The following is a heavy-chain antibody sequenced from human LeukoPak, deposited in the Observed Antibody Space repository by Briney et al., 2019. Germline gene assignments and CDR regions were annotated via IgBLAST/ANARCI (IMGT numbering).Heavy chain of an antibody. Sequence: SETLSLTCTVSGGSISSSSYYWGWIRQPPGKGLEWIGSIYYSGSTYYNPSLKGRVTISVDTSKNQFSLKLSSVTAADTALYYCAISPILEVVVISGGLDYWGQGTLVTISS. J-gene: IGHJ4*02. CDR3: AISPILEVVVISGGLDY. V-gene: IGHV4-39*07. D-gene: IGHD3-22*01. CDR1: GGSISSSSYY. CDR2: IYYSGST.